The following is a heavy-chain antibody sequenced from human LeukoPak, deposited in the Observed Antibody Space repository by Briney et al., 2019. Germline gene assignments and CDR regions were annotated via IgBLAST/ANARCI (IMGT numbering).Heavy chain of an antibody. D-gene: IGHD5-12*01. CDR1: GYTFASYY. CDR3: ACLGGYDRAPN. V-gene: IGHV1-2*02. Sequence: GASVKVSCKTSGYTFASYYMHWVRQAPGEGLEWMGWINPSSADTNYAQKFQGRVTMTRDTSISTAYMELSRLRSDDTAVYYCACLGGYDRAPNWGQGTLVTVSS. J-gene: IGHJ4*02. CDR2: INPSSADT.